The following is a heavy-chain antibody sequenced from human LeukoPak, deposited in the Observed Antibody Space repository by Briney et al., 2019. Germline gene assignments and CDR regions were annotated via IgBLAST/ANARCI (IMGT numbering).Heavy chain of an antibody. J-gene: IGHJ3*02. CDR2: INHSGGT. D-gene: IGHD3-10*01. CDR1: GGSFSGYY. V-gene: IGHV4-34*01. Sequence: SETLSLTCAVYGGSFSGYYWSWIRQPPGKGLEWIGEINHSGGTNYNPSLKSRVTISVDTSKNQFSLKLSSVTAADTAVYYCARGLLLFDIWGQGTMVTVSS. CDR3: ARGLLLFDI.